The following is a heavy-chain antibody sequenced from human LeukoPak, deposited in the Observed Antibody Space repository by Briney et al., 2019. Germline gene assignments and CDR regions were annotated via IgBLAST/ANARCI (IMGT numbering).Heavy chain of an antibody. Sequence: GGSLRLSCAASGFTFSSYAMSWVRQAPGKGLEWVSAISGSGGSTYYADSVKGRFTISRDNSKNTLYLQMNSLRAEDTAVCYCAKGGMAQWLVLDFWHYWGQGTLVTVSS. D-gene: IGHD6-19*01. CDR2: ISGSGGST. CDR3: AKGGMAQWLVLDFWHY. J-gene: IGHJ4*02. CDR1: GFTFSSYA. V-gene: IGHV3-23*01.